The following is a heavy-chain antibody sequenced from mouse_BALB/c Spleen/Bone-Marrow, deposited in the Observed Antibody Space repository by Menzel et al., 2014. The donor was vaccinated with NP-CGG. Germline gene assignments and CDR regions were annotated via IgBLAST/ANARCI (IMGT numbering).Heavy chain of an antibody. J-gene: IGHJ2*01. Sequence: EVKVVESGPSLVKPSQTLSLTCSVTGDSITSGYWNWIRKFPGNKLEYMGYISYSGSTYYNPSLKSRIPITRDTSKNQYCLQLNSVTIEDTATYFCARYKGYYDHDGDYFDYWGQGTTLTVSS. CDR1: GDSITSGY. CDR2: ISYSGST. CDR3: ARYKGYYDHDGDYFDY. D-gene: IGHD2-4*01. V-gene: IGHV3-8*02.